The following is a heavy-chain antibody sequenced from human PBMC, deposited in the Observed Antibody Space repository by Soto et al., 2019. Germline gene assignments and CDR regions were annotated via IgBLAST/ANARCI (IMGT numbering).Heavy chain of an antibody. CDR2: IIPILGIA. CDR3: ATDYGDSVNFDY. V-gene: IGHV1-69*02. CDR1: GGTFSSYT. Sequence: ASVKVSCKASGGTFSSYTISWVRQAPGQGLEWMGRIIPILGIANYAQKFQGRVTITADKSTSTAYMELSSLRSEDTAVYYCATDYGDSVNFDYWGQGTLVTVSS. D-gene: IGHD4-17*01. J-gene: IGHJ4*02.